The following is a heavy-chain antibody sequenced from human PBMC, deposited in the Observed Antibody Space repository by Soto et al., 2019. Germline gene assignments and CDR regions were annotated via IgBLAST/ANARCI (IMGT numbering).Heavy chain of an antibody. CDR1: GFTFSSYS. V-gene: IGHV3-21*01. J-gene: IGHJ6*03. CDR3: ARDREEYQLPPYYMDV. Sequence: GGSLRLSCAASGFTFSSYSMNWVRQAPGKGLEWVSSISSSSSYIYYADSVKGRFTISRDNAKNSLYLQMNSLRAEDTAVYYCARDREEYQLPPYYMDVWGKGTTVTVSS. CDR2: ISSSSSYI. D-gene: IGHD2-2*01.